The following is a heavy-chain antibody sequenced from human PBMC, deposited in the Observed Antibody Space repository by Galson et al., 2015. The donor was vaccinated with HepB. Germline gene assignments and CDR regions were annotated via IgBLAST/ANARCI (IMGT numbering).Heavy chain of an antibody. J-gene: IGHJ4*02. CDR1: GYTFTGYY. CDR3: AREGKVKGNRWDY. V-gene: IGHV1-2*06. D-gene: IGHD5-24*01. Sequence: SVKVSCKASGYTFTGYYMHWVRQAPGQGLEWMGRINPNSGGTNYAQEFQGRVTMTRDTSISTAYMELSRLRSDDTAVYYCAREGKVKGNRWDYWGQGTLVTVSS. CDR2: INPNSGGT.